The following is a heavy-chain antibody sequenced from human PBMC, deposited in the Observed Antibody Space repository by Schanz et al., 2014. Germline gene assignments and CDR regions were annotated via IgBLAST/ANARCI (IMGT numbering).Heavy chain of an antibody. Sequence: EVQLVESGGGLVQPGGSLRLSCAASGFTFSSHWMHWVRQAPGKGLEWVSGISGSGASTYYADSVKGRFTISRDNAKNSLYLEMNSLRAEDTALYYCARDRRNADLDYWGQGTLXTVSS. CDR1: GFTFSSHW. D-gene: IGHD1-1*01. CDR2: ISGSGAST. J-gene: IGHJ4*02. V-gene: IGHV3-48*01. CDR3: ARDRRNADLDY.